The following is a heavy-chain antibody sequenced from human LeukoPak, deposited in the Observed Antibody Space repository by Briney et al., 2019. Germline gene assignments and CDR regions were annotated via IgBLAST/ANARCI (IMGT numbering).Heavy chain of an antibody. CDR2: IIPIFGTA. D-gene: IGHD3-22*01. CDR1: GGTFSSYA. V-gene: IGHV1-69*05. Sequence: ASVKVSCKASGGTFSSYAISWVRQAPGQGLEWMGGIIPIFGTANYAQKLQGRVTMTTDTSTSTAYMELRSLRSDDTAVYYCARFPYYYDSSGYWTDAFDIWGQGTMVTVSS. J-gene: IGHJ3*02. CDR3: ARFPYYYDSSGYWTDAFDI.